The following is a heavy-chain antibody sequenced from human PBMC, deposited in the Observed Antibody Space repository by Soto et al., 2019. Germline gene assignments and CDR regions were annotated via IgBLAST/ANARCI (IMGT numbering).Heavy chain of an antibody. CDR2: MNPNSGNT. V-gene: IGHV1-8*01. J-gene: IGHJ2*01. D-gene: IGHD3-9*01. CDR3: ARGRLAPIYDILTGYYNHWYFDL. Sequence: ASVKVSCKASGYTFTSYDINWVRQATGQGLEWMGWMNPNSGNTGYAQKFQGRVTMTRNTSISTAYMELSSLRSEDTAVYYCARGRLAPIYDILTGYYNHWYFDLWGRGTLVTVSS. CDR1: GYTFTSYD.